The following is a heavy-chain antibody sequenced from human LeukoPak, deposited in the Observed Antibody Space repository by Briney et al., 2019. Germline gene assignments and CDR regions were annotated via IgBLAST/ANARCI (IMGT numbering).Heavy chain of an antibody. V-gene: IGHV3-11*01. CDR3: ARDAKIVVVGAFDI. J-gene: IGHJ3*02. D-gene: IGHD3-22*01. CDR1: GFSFSDYY. CDR2: ISSSGTTM. Sequence: PGGSLRLSCGASGFSFSDYYMSWIRQAPGKGLEWVSYISSSGTTMFYADSVKGRFTISRDNAKNSLYLQMNSLRAEDTAVYYCARDAKIVVVGAFDIWGQGTMVTVSS.